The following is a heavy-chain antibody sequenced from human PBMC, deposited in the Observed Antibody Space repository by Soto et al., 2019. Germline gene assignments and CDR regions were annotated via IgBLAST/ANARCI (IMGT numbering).Heavy chain of an antibody. Sequence: PGGSLGLSCAASGFTFSDYYMSWIRQAPGKGLEWVSYISSSSSYTNYADSVKGRFTISRDNAKNSLYLQMNSLRAEDTAVYYCARDTYSSSWYGVYYYYGMDVWGQGTTVTVSS. CDR2: ISSSSSYT. V-gene: IGHV3-11*05. CDR1: GFTFSDYY. CDR3: ARDTYSSSWYGVYYYYGMDV. J-gene: IGHJ6*02. D-gene: IGHD6-13*01.